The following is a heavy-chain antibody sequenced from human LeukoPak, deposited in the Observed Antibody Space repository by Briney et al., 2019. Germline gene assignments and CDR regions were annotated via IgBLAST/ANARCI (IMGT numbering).Heavy chain of an antibody. J-gene: IGHJ4*02. Sequence: SETLSLTCTVSGGSISSYYWSWIRQPPGKGLEWIGYIYYSESTYYNPSLKSRVTISVDTSKNQFSLKLSSVTAADTAVYYCAREESGTYYDILTGYRYFDYWGQGTLVTVSS. V-gene: IGHV4-59*12. D-gene: IGHD3-9*01. CDR1: GGSISSYY. CDR2: IYYSEST. CDR3: AREESGTYYDILTGYRYFDY.